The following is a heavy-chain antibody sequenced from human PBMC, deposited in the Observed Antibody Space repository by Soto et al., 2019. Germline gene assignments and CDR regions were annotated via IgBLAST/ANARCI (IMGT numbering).Heavy chain of an antibody. CDR3: ATIPGGGGY. J-gene: IGHJ4*02. CDR2: IYSGGYT. Sequence: EVQLVESGGGLIQPGGSLRLSCAVSGFTVSNNYMSWVRQAPGKGLEGVSVIYSGGYTAYGDSVKGRFTISRDNSKNTLYLKINTPGAEDAAFYYGATIPGGGGYWGQGTLVTVSS. CDR1: GFTVSNNY. V-gene: IGHV3-53*01. D-gene: IGHD3-10*01.